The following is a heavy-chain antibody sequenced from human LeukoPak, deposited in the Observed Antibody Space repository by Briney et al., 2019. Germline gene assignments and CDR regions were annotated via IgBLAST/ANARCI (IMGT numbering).Heavy chain of an antibody. D-gene: IGHD3-9*01. CDR2: IYSGGST. J-gene: IGHJ4*02. V-gene: IGHV3-53*01. CDR1: GFTVSSNY. Sequence: GGSLRLSCAASGFTVSSNYMSWVRQAPGKGLEWVSVIYSGGSTYYAEPRKGRFTISRHNSKNTLYLQMNSQRAEDTAVYCCARAYDILTGLDYWGQGTLVTVSS. CDR3: ARAYDILTGLDY.